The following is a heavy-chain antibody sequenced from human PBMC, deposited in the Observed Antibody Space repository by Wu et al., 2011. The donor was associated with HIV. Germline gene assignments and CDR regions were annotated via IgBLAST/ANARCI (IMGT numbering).Heavy chain of an antibody. Sequence: QVLLVQSGAEVKKPGSSVKVSCKASGGTFNSYGITWVRQAPGQGLEWMGGIIPIFGTADYAQKFQGRVTITADKSTSTAYMELSSLRSEDTAMYYCARDFGGDGDSWGQGTLVTGLL. CDR2: IIPIFGTA. V-gene: IGHV1-69*14. J-gene: IGHJ4*02. CDR3: ARDFGGDGDS. D-gene: IGHD2-21*01. CDR1: GGTFNSYG.